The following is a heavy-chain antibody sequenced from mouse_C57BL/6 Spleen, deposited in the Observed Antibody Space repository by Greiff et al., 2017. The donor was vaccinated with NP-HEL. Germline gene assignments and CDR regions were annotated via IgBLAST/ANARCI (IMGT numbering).Heavy chain of an antibody. CDR1: GYTFTDYN. Sequence: EVQLQQSGPELVKPGASVKIPCKASGYTFTDYNMDWVKQSHGKSLEWIGDINPNNGGTIYNQKFKGKATLTVDKSSSTAYMELRSLTSEDTAVYYCARWTRKWLPLYAMDYWGQGTSVTVSS. CDR2: INPNNGGT. CDR3: ARWTRKWLPLYAMDY. J-gene: IGHJ4*01. V-gene: IGHV1-18*01. D-gene: IGHD2-2*01.